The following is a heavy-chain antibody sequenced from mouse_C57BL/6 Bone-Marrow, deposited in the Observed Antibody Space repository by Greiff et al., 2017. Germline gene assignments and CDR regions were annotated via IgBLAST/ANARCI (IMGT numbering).Heavy chain of an antibody. CDR3: ARELRPYYYAMDY. J-gene: IGHJ4*01. V-gene: IGHV1-55*01. CDR1: GYTFTSYW. D-gene: IGHD3-2*02. Sequence: VQLQQPGAELVKPGASVKMSCKASGYTFTSYWITWVKQRPGQGLEWIGDIYPGSGSTNYNAKFKSKATLTVDTSSSTAYMQLSSLTSEDSAVYYCARELRPYYYAMDYWGQGTSVTVSS. CDR2: IYPGSGST.